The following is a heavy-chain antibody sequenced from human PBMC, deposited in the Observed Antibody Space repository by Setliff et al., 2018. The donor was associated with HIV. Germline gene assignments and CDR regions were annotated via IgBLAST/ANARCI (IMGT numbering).Heavy chain of an antibody. CDR2: ISNSGSAI. CDR1: GFSFSKYG. D-gene: IGHD3-16*01. V-gene: IGHV3-48*04. CDR3: ARTVEHLIRGWGFNYYYYMDV. Sequence: PGGSLRLSCAASGFSFSKYGMHWVRQAPGKGLEWVSYISNSGSAIYYADSVKGRFTISRDNAKNSLYLQMNSLRAEDTAIYYCARTVEHLIRGWGFNYYYYMDVWGRGTTVTVSS. J-gene: IGHJ6*03.